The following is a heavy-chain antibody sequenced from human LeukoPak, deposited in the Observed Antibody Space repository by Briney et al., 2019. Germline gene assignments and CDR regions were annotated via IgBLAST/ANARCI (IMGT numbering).Heavy chain of an antibody. Sequence: ASVKVSCKASGYTFTSYGISWVRQAPGQGLEWMGWISAYNGNTNYAQELQGRVTMTTDTSTSTAYMELRSLRSDDTAVYYCARDRSCSSTSCYWYWFDPWGQGTLVTVSS. CDR2: ISAYNGNT. CDR1: GYTFTSYG. CDR3: ARDRSCSSTSCYWYWFDP. V-gene: IGHV1-18*01. D-gene: IGHD2-2*01. J-gene: IGHJ5*02.